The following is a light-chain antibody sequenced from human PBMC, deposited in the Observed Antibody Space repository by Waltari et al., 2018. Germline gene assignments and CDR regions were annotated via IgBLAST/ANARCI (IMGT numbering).Light chain of an antibody. CDR2: ATS. CDR3: LQSYSLSLFT. J-gene: IGKJ3*01. Sequence: DIQVTQSPSSLSASVGDRVPITCRASPSMSSFLNWYQQKPGKAPRLLISATSNLQSGVPSKISGSGSGAACTLTLNSLQPEYFATYYCLQSYSLSLFTFGPGTRVDIK. CDR1: PSMSSF. V-gene: IGKV1-39*01.